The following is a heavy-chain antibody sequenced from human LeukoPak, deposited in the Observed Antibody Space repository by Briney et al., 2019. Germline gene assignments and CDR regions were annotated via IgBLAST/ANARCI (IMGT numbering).Heavy chain of an antibody. CDR2: IQYDGSVK. D-gene: IGHD3-22*01. CDR3: TWGYSYAFKI. V-gene: IGHV3-30*02. Sequence: GGSLRLSCAASGFTLSSSGMHWVRQAPGKGLEWVTFIQYDGSVKYNVDSVEGRFAVTRDNSKNTLYLQMNSLRAEDTAVYYCTWGYSYAFKIWGQGTMVTVSS. CDR1: GFTLSSSG. J-gene: IGHJ3*02.